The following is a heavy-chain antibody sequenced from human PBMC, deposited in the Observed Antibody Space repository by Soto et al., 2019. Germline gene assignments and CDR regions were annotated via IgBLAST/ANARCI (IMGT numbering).Heavy chain of an antibody. CDR1: GGTFSKDA. J-gene: IGHJ6*02. V-gene: IGHV1-69*01. CDR2: LIPVFGSP. CDR3: TRVLGYAFELGKTRYYAMDV. D-gene: IGHD3-9*01. Sequence: QVQLVQSGAEVKKPGSSVTVSCKTSGGTFSKDAINWVRQAPGQGLEWMGLLIPVFGSPIYAQKFQGRIRITADESTRTAFMELSSLRSEDTAVYYCTRVLGYAFELGKTRYYAMDVWGQGTTVSVSS.